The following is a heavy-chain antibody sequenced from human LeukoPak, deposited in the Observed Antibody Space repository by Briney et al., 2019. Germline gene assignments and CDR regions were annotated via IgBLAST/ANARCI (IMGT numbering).Heavy chain of an antibody. CDR1: GYTFTSYG. CDR3: ARGRGEWQPPRYYYYYMDV. D-gene: IGHD1-26*01. CDR2: INPNSGGT. Sequence: GASVKVSCKASGYTFTSYGISWVRQAPGQGLEWMGWINPNSGGTNYAQKFQGRVTMARDTSISTAYMELSRLRSDDTAVYYCARGRGEWQPPRYYYYYMDVWGKGTTVTVSS. V-gene: IGHV1-2*02. J-gene: IGHJ6*03.